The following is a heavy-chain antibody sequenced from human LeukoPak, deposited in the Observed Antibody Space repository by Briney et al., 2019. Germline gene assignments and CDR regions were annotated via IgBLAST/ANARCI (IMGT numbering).Heavy chain of an antibody. CDR2: IHHNGST. CDR1: GVSFSSYY. V-gene: IGHV4-34*01. CDR3: ARGTPPPDAFDV. Sequence: SETLSPTCGVYGVSFSSYYWSWIRQSPGKGLEWIGEIHHNGSTNYNPSLKSRVTISVDTSKNHFSLQLSSVTAADTAVYYCARGTPPPDAFDVWGQGTMVTVSS. J-gene: IGHJ3*01.